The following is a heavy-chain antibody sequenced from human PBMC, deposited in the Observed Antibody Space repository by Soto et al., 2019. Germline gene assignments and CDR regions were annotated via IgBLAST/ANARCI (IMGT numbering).Heavy chain of an antibody. D-gene: IGHD2-15*01. CDR2: INHSGST. Sequence: SETLSLTCAVYGWSFSGYDLSWIRQPPGKGLEWIGEINHSGSTNYNPSLKSRVTISVDTSKNQFSLKLSSVTAADTAVYYCARGSGVLRCSGGSCGFYYGMDVWGQGTTVTVSS. V-gene: IGHV4-34*01. CDR1: GWSFSGYD. CDR3: ARGSGVLRCSGGSCGFYYGMDV. J-gene: IGHJ6*02.